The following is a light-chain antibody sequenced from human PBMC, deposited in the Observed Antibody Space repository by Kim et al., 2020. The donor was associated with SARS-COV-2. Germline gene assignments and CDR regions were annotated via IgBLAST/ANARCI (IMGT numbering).Light chain of an antibody. V-gene: IGLV2-11*01. CDR1: SSDISDSSY. Sequence: QSALTQPRSVSGSPGQSVTISCTGASSDISDSSYVSWYQQHPGKAPKLMIYDVNKRPSGVPDRFSGSKSGNTASLTISGLQTEDEADYHCCLYADAHTVFGGGTKLTVL. CDR2: DVN. CDR3: CLYADAHTV. J-gene: IGLJ3*02.